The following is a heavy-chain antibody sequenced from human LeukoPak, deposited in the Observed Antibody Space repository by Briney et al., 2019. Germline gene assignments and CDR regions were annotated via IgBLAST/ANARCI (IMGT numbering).Heavy chain of an antibody. CDR2: IYSGGST. CDR1: GFTVSSNY. J-gene: IGHJ4*02. CDR3: AKDGQQQLVGVYFDY. V-gene: IGHV3-53*01. D-gene: IGHD6-13*01. Sequence: GGSLRLSCAASGFTVSSNYMSWVRQAPGKGLEWVSVIYSGGSTYYADSVKGRFTISRDNSKNTLHLQMNSLRAEDTAVYYCAKDGQQQLVGVYFDYWGQGTLVTVSS.